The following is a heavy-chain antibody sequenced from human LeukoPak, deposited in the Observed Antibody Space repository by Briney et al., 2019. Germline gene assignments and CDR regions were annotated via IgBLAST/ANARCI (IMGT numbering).Heavy chain of an antibody. J-gene: IGHJ4*02. CDR2: IYSGGST. D-gene: IGHD3-10*01. Sequence: PGGSLRLSCAASGFTVSSNYMSWVRQAPGQGLEWVSVIYSGGSTYYADSVQGRFTISRDNSKNRLYLQMNSLRADDTAVYYCATGGELLSLFDYWGQGTLVTVS. CDR1: GFTVSSNY. V-gene: IGHV3-66*01. CDR3: ATGGELLSLFDY.